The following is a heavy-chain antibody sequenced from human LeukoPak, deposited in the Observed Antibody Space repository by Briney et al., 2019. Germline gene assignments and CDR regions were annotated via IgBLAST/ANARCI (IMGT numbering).Heavy chain of an antibody. CDR1: GGSISSGGYY. CDR2: IYYSGST. CDR3: ARVGSSSWEKPPKYYFDY. Sequence: PSDTLSLTCTVSGGSISSGGYYWSWIRQHPGKGLEWIGYIYYSGSTYYNPSLKSRVTISVDTSKNQFSLKLSSVTAADTAVYYCARVGSSSWEKPPKYYFDYWGQGTLVTVSS. J-gene: IGHJ4*02. D-gene: IGHD6-13*01. V-gene: IGHV4-31*03.